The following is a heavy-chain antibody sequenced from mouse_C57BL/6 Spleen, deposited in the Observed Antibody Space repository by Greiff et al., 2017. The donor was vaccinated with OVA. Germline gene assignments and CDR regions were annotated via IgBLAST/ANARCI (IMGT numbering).Heavy chain of an antibody. CDR3: ARTHYYGSSDWYFDV. J-gene: IGHJ1*03. V-gene: IGHV1-47*01. D-gene: IGHD1-1*01. CDR2: FHPYNDDT. Sequence: QVHVKQSGAELVKPGASVKMSCKASGYTFTTYPIEWMKQNHGKSLEWIGNFHPYNDDTKYNEKFKGKATLTVEKSSSTVYLELSRLTSDDSAVYYCARTHYYGSSDWYFDVWGTGTTVTVSS. CDR1: GYTFTTYP.